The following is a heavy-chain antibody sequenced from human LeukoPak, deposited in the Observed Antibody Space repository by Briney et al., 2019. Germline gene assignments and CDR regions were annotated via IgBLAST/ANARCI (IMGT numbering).Heavy chain of an antibody. V-gene: IGHV4-59*01. CDR3: ARVESAAGLDY. Sequence: SETLSLTCTVSGGSISSYYWSWIRQPPGKGLEWIGYIYYSGTTNYNPSLRSRVTISVDTSRNQFSLKLSSVTAADTAVYYCARVESAAGLDYWGQGTLVTVSS. CDR2: IYYSGTT. J-gene: IGHJ4*02. D-gene: IGHD1-14*01. CDR1: GGSISSYY.